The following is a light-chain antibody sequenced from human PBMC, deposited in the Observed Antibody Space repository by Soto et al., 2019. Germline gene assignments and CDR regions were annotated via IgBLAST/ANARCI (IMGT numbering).Light chain of an antibody. CDR1: SSDVGGYNY. V-gene: IGLV2-8*01. Sequence: QSVLTQPTSASGSPGQSVTISCTGTSSDVGGYNYVSWYQQHPGKAPKLMIYEVSKRPSGVPDRCSGSKSGNTASLTVSGLQAEDEADYYCSSYAGSTFYVFGTGTKLTVL. J-gene: IGLJ1*01. CDR2: EVS. CDR3: SSYAGSTFYV.